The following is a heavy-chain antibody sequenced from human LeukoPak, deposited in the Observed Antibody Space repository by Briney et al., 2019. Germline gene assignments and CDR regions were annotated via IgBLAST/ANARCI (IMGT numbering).Heavy chain of an antibody. D-gene: IGHD5-18*01. V-gene: IGHV4-39*01. CDR3: VSPRGFSYGYFDY. Sequence: AETLSLTCTVSGGSISSSSAYWGWLRQPPGKGLEWIGSIYYSKNTYYNPSLKSRVTISADTSKNQFSLTLGSVSATDTAVYYCVSPRGFSYGYFDYWGQGTLVTVSS. J-gene: IGHJ4*02. CDR1: GGSISSSSAY. CDR2: IYYSKNT.